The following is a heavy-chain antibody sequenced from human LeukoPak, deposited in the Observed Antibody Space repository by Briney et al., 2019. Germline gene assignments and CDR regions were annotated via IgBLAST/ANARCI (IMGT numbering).Heavy chain of an antibody. CDR1: GGSISSYY. J-gene: IGHJ4*02. D-gene: IGHD6-13*01. V-gene: IGHV4-59*01. Sequence: PSETLSLTCTVSGGSISSYYWSWIRQPPGKGLEWIGYIHYSGSTNYNPSLKSRVTISVDTSKNQFSLKLSSVTAADTAVYYCARGEQLASYWGQGTLVTVSS. CDR3: ARGEQLASY. CDR2: IHYSGST.